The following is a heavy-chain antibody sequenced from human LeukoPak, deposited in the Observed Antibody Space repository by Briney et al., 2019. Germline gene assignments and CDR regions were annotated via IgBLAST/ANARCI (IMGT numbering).Heavy chain of an antibody. Sequence: SVKVSCKASGGTFSSYAISWVRQAPGQGLEWMGRIIPIFGTANYAQKFQGRVTITTDESTSTAYMELSSLRSEDTAVYYCARVHNYDILTGYEWSQGTLVTVSS. D-gene: IGHD3-9*01. CDR3: ARVHNYDILTGYE. V-gene: IGHV1-69*05. J-gene: IGHJ4*02. CDR1: GGTFSSYA. CDR2: IIPIFGTA.